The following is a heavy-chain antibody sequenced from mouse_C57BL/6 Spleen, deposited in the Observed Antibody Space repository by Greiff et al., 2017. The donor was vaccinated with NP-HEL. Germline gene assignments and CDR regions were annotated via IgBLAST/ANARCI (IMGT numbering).Heavy chain of an antibody. J-gene: IGHJ3*01. CDR3: ARRETGTWFAY. CDR1: GFTFSSYA. CDR2: ISDGGSYT. Sequence: EVQRVESGGGLVKPGGSLKLSCAASGFTFSSYAMSWVRQTPEKRLEWVATISDGGSYTYYPDNVKGRFTISRDNAKNNLYLQMSHLKSEDTAMYYCARRETGTWFAYWGQGTLVTVSA. V-gene: IGHV5-4*03. D-gene: IGHD4-1*01.